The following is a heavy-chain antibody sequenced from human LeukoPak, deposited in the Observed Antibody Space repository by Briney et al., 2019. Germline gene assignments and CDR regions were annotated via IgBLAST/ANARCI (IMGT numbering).Heavy chain of an antibody. D-gene: IGHD1-26*01. V-gene: IGHV4-39*02. J-gene: IGHJ4*02. CDR3: ARDREGASFGFDY. CDR2: IYYSGST. Sequence: SETLSLTCTVSGGSISSSSYYWGWIRQPPGKGLEWIGSIYYSGSTYYNPSLKSRVTISVDTTKRQFSLKLSSVTAADTAVYYCARDREGASFGFDYWGQGTLVTVSS. CDR1: GGSISSSSYY.